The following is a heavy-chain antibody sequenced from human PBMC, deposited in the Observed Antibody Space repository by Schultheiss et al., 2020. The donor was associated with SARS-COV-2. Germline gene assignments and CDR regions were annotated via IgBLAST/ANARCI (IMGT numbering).Heavy chain of an antibody. V-gene: IGHV4-61*08. Sequence: SETLSLTCTVSGGSISSGGYYWSWIRQPPGKGLEWIGYIYYSGSTNYNPSLKSRVTISVDTSKNQFSLKLSSVTAADTAVYYCARGGAYCGGDCPLDYWGQGTLVTVSS. CDR3: ARGGAYCGGDCPLDY. J-gene: IGHJ4*02. D-gene: IGHD2-21*02. CDR2: IYYSGST. CDR1: GGSISSGGYY.